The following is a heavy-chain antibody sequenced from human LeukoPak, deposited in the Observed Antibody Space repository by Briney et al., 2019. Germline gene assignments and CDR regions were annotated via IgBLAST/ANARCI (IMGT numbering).Heavy chain of an antibody. V-gene: IGHV3-33*01. CDR3: ASRIAVAGPSHAFDI. CDR2: IWYDGSKK. D-gene: IGHD6-19*01. CDR1: GFTFSSYG. Sequence: GGSLRLSCAASGFTFSSYGMEWVRQAPGKGLEWLTVIWYDGSKKYYADSVKGRFTISRDNSKNTPYLQMNSLRAEDTAVYYCASRIAVAGPSHAFDIWGQGTMVTVSS. J-gene: IGHJ3*02.